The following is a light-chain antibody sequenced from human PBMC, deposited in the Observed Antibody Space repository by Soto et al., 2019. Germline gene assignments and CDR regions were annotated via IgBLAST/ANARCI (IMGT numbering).Light chain of an antibody. V-gene: IGKV1-9*01. Sequence: DIQLTQSPSLLYATVGERVTITCRASQVISSFLVWYQQKPGKAPELLIYGASTLQSGVPSRFSGSGSGTEFTLTISSLQPEDFATYYCQQFNAYPLTFGGGTKVDIK. J-gene: IGKJ4*01. CDR3: QQFNAYPLT. CDR1: QVISSF. CDR2: GAS.